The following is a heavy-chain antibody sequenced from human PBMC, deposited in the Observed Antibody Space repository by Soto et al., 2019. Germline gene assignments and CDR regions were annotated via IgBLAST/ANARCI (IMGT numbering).Heavy chain of an antibody. Sequence: QVQLVESGGGVVQPGRSLRLSCAASGFTFSSYGMHWVRQAPGKGLEWVAVIWYDGSNKYYADSVKGRFTISRDNSKNXLXLXXNSLRAEDTAVYYCARDRGRYYYDSSGYPRDGMDVWGQGTTVTVSS. CDR1: GFTFSSYG. J-gene: IGHJ6*02. CDR3: ARDRGRYYYDSSGYPRDGMDV. D-gene: IGHD3-22*01. CDR2: IWYDGSNK. V-gene: IGHV3-33*01.